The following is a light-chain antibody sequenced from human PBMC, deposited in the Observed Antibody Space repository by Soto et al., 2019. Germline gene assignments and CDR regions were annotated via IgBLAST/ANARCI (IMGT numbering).Light chain of an antibody. CDR3: KQYNSYSLT. CDR1: QSISSW. CDR2: DAS. V-gene: IGKV1-5*01. Sequence: DIRMTQTPSSLSASVGDRVTITCRASQSISSWLAWYQQKPGKAPKLLIYDASSLESGVPSRFSGSGSGTEFTLTISSLQPDDFATYYCKQYNSYSLTFGQGTKV. J-gene: IGKJ1*01.